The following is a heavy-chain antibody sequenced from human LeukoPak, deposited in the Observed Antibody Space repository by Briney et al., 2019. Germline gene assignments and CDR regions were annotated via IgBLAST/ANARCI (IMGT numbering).Heavy chain of an antibody. CDR3: ALMNGNYYDSSGYYSIWYYYYYYYMDV. D-gene: IGHD3-22*01. CDR2: IYYSGST. Sequence: SGTLSLTCAVYGGSFSSYYWGWIRQPPEKGLEWIGSIYYSGSTYCNPSLKSRVTISVDTSKNQFSLKLSSVTAADTAVYYCALMNGNYYDSSGYYSIWYYYYYYYMDVWGKGTTVTVSS. J-gene: IGHJ6*03. CDR1: GGSFSSYY. V-gene: IGHV4-39*07.